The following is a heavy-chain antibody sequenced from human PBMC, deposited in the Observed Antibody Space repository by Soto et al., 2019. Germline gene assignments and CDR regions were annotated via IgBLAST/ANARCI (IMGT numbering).Heavy chain of an antibody. J-gene: IGHJ5*02. V-gene: IGHV5-51*01. CDR2: IYPGDSDT. CDR1: GYSFTSYW. CDR3: ARQDYYGSGSLFWFDP. D-gene: IGHD3-10*01. Sequence: GESLKISCKGSGYSFTSYWIGWVRQMPGKGLEWMGIIYPGDSDTRYSPSFQGQVTISADKSISTAYLQWSSLKASDTAMYYCARQDYYGSGSLFWFDPWGQGTLVTVSS.